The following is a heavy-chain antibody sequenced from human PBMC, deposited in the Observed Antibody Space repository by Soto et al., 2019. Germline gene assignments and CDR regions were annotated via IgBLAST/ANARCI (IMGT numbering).Heavy chain of an antibody. D-gene: IGHD3-22*01. CDR1: GFTFSSYD. Sequence: GGSLRLSCAASGFTFSSYDMHWVRQAPGKGLEWVSAIGTAGDTYYPGSVKGRFTISRENAKNSLYLQMNSLRAEDTAVYYCARAKSGDSSDWSFDIWGQGTMVTVSS. CDR2: IGTAGDT. J-gene: IGHJ3*02. CDR3: ARAKSGDSSDWSFDI. V-gene: IGHV3-13*01.